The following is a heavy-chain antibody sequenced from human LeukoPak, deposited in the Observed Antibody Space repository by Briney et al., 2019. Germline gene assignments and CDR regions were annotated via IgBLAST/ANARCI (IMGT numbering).Heavy chain of an antibody. CDR3: ARIFVDSSGYFYYWFDP. Sequence: GAPVKVSCKASGYSFTTYDINWVRQAPGQGLEWMGWMNPNSGNAGYAQKFQGRVTMTRNTSITTAYMELSSLRSEDTAVYYCARIFVDSSGYFYYWFDPWGQGTLVTVSS. CDR1: GYSFTTYD. V-gene: IGHV1-8*01. CDR2: MNPNSGNA. J-gene: IGHJ5*02. D-gene: IGHD3-22*01.